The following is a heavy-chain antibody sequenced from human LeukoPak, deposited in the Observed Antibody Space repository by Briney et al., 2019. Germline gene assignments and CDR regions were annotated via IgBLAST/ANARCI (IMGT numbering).Heavy chain of an antibody. Sequence: PGGSLRLSCAASGLTFSNYWMHWVRQAPGKGLVWVSRINSDGSSTSYADSVKGRFAISRDNAKNTLYLQMNSLRAEDTAVYYCASFAYSSGWYSWGQGTLVTVSS. CDR1: GLTFSNYW. V-gene: IGHV3-74*01. CDR3: ASFAYSSGWYS. D-gene: IGHD6-19*01. J-gene: IGHJ4*02. CDR2: INSDGSST.